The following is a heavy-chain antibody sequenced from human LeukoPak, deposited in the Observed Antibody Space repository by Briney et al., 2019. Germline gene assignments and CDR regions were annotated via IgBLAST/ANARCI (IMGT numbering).Heavy chain of an antibody. CDR1: GGSISSYY. Sequence: SETLSLTCTVSGGSISSYYWSWIRQPAGKGLEWIGRIYTSGSTNYNHSLKSRVTMSVDTSKNQFSLKLSSVTAADTAVYYCARLKWEEDAFDIWGQGTMVTVSS. J-gene: IGHJ3*02. CDR2: IYTSGST. CDR3: ARLKWEEDAFDI. V-gene: IGHV4-4*07. D-gene: IGHD1-26*01.